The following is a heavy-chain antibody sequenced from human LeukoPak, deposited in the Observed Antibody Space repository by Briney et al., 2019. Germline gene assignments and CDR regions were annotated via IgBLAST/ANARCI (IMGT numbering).Heavy chain of an antibody. J-gene: IGHJ6*02. CDR1: GGSLSGYY. CDR3: ASGKYYYYGMDV. Sequence: SETLSLTCAVYGGSLSGYYWSWIRQPPGKGLEWIGEINHSGSTNYNPSLKSRVTISVDTSKNQISLKLSSVTAADTAVYYCASGKYYYYGMDVWGQGTTVTVSS. CDR2: INHSGST. V-gene: IGHV4-34*01.